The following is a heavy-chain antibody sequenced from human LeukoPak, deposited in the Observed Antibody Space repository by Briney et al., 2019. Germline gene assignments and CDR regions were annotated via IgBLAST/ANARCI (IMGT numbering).Heavy chain of an antibody. Sequence: ASVKVSCKASGYTFTGYCMHWVRQAPGQGLEWMGWINPNSGGTDYAQKFQGRVTMTRDTSISTAYMELSRLRSDDTAVYYCARGGHFNYDFWSGYREKNWFDPWGQGTLVTVSS. J-gene: IGHJ5*02. CDR2: INPNSGGT. V-gene: IGHV1-2*02. CDR1: GYTFTGYC. D-gene: IGHD3-3*01. CDR3: ARGGHFNYDFWSGYREKNWFDP.